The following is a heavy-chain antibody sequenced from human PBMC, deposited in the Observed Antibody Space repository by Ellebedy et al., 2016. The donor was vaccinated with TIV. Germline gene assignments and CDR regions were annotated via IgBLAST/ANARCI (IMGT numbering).Heavy chain of an antibody. D-gene: IGHD2-2*01. V-gene: IGHV4-4*07. CDR1: GGSISSYY. Sequence: MPSETLSLTCTVSGGSISSYYWSWIRQPAGKGLEWIGRIYTSGSTNYNPSLKSRVTMSVDTSKNQFSLKLSSVTAADTAVYYCARAKGPVVPAASGYFDYWGQGTLVTVSS. CDR3: ARAKGPVVPAASGYFDY. CDR2: IYTSGST. J-gene: IGHJ4*02.